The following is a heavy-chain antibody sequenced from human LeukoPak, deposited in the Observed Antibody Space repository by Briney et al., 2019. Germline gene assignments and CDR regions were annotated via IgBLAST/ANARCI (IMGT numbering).Heavy chain of an antibody. V-gene: IGHV4-30-4*01. D-gene: IGHD4-11*01. J-gene: IGHJ5*01. CDR3: ARDRDYRGVDT. CDR2: ISYSGGT. CDR1: GDSISSGVYY. Sequence: PSETLSLTCTVSGDSISSGVYYWNWMRQPPGKGLEWSGYISYSGGTYYNPSLKSRVTISVDTSTTQCSLKLSSVTAAYAAVYYCARDRDYRGVDTWGHGNLVTVSS.